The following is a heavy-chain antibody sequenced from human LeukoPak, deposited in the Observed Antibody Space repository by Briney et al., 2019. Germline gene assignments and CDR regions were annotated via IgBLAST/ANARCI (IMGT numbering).Heavy chain of an antibody. J-gene: IGHJ4*02. CDR3: ARDYYGSGSYGDY. CDR2: IIPILGIA. Sequence: EASVKVSCKASGGTFSSYAISWVRQAPGQGLEWMGRIIPILGIANYAQKFQGRVTITADKSTSTAYMELSSLRSEDTAVYYCARDYYGSGSYGDYWGQGTLVTVSS. D-gene: IGHD3-10*01. CDR1: GGTFSSYA. V-gene: IGHV1-69*04.